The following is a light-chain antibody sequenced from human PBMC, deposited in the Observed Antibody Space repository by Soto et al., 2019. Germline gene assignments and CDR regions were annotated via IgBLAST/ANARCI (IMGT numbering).Light chain of an antibody. CDR1: QDIRSD. CDR2: AAS. V-gene: IGKV1-17*01. J-gene: IGKJ1*01. Sequence: DIQMTQSPASLSASVGDRVTITCRASQDIRSDLGWYQQKPGRAPKRLMFAASRLQGGVPSRFSGRGSGTEFTLTISSLQPEDVATYYCLQHNTYPRAFGQGTKVEMK. CDR3: LQHNTYPRA.